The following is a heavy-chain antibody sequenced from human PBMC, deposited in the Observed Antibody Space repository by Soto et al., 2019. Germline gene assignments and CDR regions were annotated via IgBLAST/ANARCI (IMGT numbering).Heavy chain of an antibody. D-gene: IGHD2-15*01. Sequence: GGSLRLSCAASGFTFSSYSMNWVRQAPGKGLEWVSSISSSSSYIYYADSVKGRFTISRDNAKNSLYLQMNSLRAEDTAVYYCARDPDTGYFSGGSCYPNDAFDIRAQRTTVTGSS. CDR3: ARDPDTGYFSGGSCYPNDAFDI. V-gene: IGHV3-21*01. CDR2: ISSSSSYI. CDR1: GFTFSSYS. J-gene: IGHJ3*02.